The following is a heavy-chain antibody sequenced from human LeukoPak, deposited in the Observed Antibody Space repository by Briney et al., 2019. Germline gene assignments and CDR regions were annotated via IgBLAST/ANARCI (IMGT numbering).Heavy chain of an antibody. CDR3: ARDFRSGYYFDAFDI. D-gene: IGHD3-22*01. V-gene: IGHV4-59*01. J-gene: IGHJ3*02. Sequence: PSETLSPTCTVSGGSISSYYWSWIRQPPGKGLEWIGYIYYSGSTNYNPSLKSRVTISVDTSKNQFSLKLSSVTAADTAVYYCARDFRSGYYFDAFDIWGQGTMVTVSS. CDR1: GGSISSYY. CDR2: IYYSGST.